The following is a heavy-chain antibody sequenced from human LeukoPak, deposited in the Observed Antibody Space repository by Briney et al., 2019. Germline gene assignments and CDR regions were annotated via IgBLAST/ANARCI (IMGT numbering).Heavy chain of an antibody. D-gene: IGHD6-19*01. CDR1: GFTFSNYA. CDR2: ISGSGDRT. CDR3: AKDRIPVAGRQDIWDY. Sequence: GGSLRLSCVGSGFTFSNYAMTWVRQAPGKGLGWVSGISGSGDRTYYADSVKGRFTISRDNSKNTLYLQMNSLTDDDSAVYYCAKDRIPVAGRQDIWDYWGQGTLVTVSS. J-gene: IGHJ4*02. V-gene: IGHV3-23*01.